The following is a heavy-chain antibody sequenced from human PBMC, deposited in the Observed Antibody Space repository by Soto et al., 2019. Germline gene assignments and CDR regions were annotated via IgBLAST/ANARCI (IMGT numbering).Heavy chain of an antibody. V-gene: IGHV3-48*03. D-gene: IGHD3-16*02. CDR1: GFTFSNYE. Sequence: EEQLAASGGGLVQPGGSLRLSCAASGFTFSNYEMNWVRQAPGKGLAWISYISSRGTVKYNADSVKGRFTISRNNAKNSLYLQMNSLSAEYTAVYYCTRYRWFDAWGQGTLVTVSS. CDR3: TRYRWFDA. J-gene: IGHJ5*02. CDR2: ISSRGTVK.